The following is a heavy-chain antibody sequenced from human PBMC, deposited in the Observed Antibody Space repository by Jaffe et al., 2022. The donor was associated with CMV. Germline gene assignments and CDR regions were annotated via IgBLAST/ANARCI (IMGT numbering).Heavy chain of an antibody. CDR1: GFTFSSHW. J-gene: IGHJ4*02. Sequence: EVQLVESGGGLVQPGGSLRLSCAGSGFTFSSHWMNWVRRDPGKGLVWVARIKSDGSGTRYADSVKGRFTISRDNAKNTLYLQMNSLRTEDTAVYHCARVKYGGTYNHFDYWGQGTPVTVSS. CDR2: IKSDGSGT. D-gene: IGHD1-26*01. CDR3: ARVKYGGTYNHFDY. V-gene: IGHV3-74*01.